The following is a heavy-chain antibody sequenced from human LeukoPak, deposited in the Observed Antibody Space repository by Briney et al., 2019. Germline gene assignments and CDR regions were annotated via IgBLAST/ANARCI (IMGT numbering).Heavy chain of an antibody. CDR1: GLTFSNYS. CDR3: AKSVYYDGGGYFYTDY. V-gene: IGHV3-23*01. J-gene: IGHJ4*02. Sequence: GRSLRLSCAASGLTFSNYSMSWVRQAPGKGLEWVSVINNGGDITDYADSVKGRFTISRDNSKNTLYLQMSSLTAEDTAVYYCAKSVYYDGGGYFYTDYWGQGTLVTVSS. D-gene: IGHD3-22*01. CDR2: INNGGDIT.